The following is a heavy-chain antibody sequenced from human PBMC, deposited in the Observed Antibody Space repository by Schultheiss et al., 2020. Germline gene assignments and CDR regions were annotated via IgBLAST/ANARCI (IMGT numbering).Heavy chain of an antibody. Sequence: GGSLRLSCAASGFTFSSYGMHWVRQAPGKGLEWVGRIKSKADGGTTDYAAHVKGRFTISRDESKNTLYLQMNSLRAEDTDVYYCASEDRAMETVDSWGQGTLVTVSS. J-gene: IGHJ5*01. CDR1: GFTFSSYG. CDR3: ASEDRAMETVDS. V-gene: IGHV3-15*07. CDR2: IKSKADGGTT. D-gene: IGHD5-18*01.